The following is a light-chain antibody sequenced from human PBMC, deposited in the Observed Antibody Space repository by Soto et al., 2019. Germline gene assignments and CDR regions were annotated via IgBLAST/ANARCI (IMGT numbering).Light chain of an antibody. CDR1: QRVDDSH. CDR3: QQYRMSPNT. J-gene: IGKJ5*01. V-gene: IGKV3-20*01. Sequence: IVFTQSPCTLSLSPGERATLSCRASQRVDDSHLAWYQLRPGQAPSLLIYGASTRATGIPDMFSGSGSGTDLSLTIRGLKPEDFAVYYCQQYRMSPNTFGQGTRLEIK. CDR2: GAS.